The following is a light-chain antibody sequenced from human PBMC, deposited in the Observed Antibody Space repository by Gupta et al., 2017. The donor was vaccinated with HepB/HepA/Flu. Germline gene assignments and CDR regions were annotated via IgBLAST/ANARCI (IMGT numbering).Light chain of an antibody. CDR1: EDIESF. CDR2: QTS. Sequence: DVQMIQSPSTLSSSLGETVTITCRASEDIESFLAWYQQQPGKAPKLLIYQTSHRQSGVPSRFSGSGYAKEFTLTINNRQPDDYASYFCQQYKKFSYNAFGGGTKVEI. V-gene: IGKV1-5*03. J-gene: IGKJ4*01. CDR3: QQYKKFSYNA.